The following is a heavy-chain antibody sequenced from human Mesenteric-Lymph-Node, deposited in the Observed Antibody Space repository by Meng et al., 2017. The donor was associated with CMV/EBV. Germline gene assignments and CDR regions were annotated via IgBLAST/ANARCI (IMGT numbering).Heavy chain of an antibody. V-gene: IGHV4-34*01. D-gene: IGHD3-9*01. Sequence: QGQVHQWWAGLLRPSVTLSVTCAVYGGSFSGYYWNWIRQSPEKGREWIGEINHSGSTTYNPSFTSRIIISVDTSTNQISLNMSSVTAADTAVYYCARGSSYDILTGYFDYWGQGALVTVSS. CDR2: INHSGST. CDR3: ARGSSYDILTGYFDY. J-gene: IGHJ4*02. CDR1: GGSFSGYY.